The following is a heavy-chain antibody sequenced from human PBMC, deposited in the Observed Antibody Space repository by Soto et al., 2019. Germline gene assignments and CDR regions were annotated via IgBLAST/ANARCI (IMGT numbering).Heavy chain of an antibody. CDR1: GGSISSGGYS. Sequence: QLQLQESGSGLVKPSQTLSLTCAVSGGSISSGGYSWSWIRQPPGKGLEWIGYIYHSGSPYYNPSLKSRVTISVDRSKNQFSLKLSSVTAADTAVYYCARAGGLGAVAAYYWGQGTLVTVYS. J-gene: IGHJ4*02. CDR3: ARAGGLGAVAAYY. CDR2: IYHSGSP. D-gene: IGHD6-19*01. V-gene: IGHV4-30-2*01.